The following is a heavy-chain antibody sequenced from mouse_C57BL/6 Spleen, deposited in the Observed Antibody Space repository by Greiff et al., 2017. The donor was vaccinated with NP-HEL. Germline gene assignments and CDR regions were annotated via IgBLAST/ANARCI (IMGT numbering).Heavy chain of an antibody. CDR1: GYTFTSYG. Sequence: QVQLKESGAELARPGASVKLSCQASGYTFTSYGISWVKPRPGQGLAWIGEISPRSGNTYYNEKFKGKATLTADKSSSTAYMELRSLTSEDSAVYFCARWGDYGYDVGFDYWGKGTTLTVSS. D-gene: IGHD2-2*01. V-gene: IGHV1-81*01. CDR2: ISPRSGNT. CDR3: ARWGDYGYDVGFDY. J-gene: IGHJ2*01.